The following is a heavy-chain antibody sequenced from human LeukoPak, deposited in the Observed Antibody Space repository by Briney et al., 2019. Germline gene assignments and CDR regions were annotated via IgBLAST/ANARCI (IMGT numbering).Heavy chain of an antibody. D-gene: IGHD6-13*01. V-gene: IGHV3-48*03. J-gene: IGHJ6*02. CDR3: ARDLIAAAEKKTYYYGMDV. CDR2: ISSSCSTI. Sequence: GGSLRLSCAASGFTFSTYEMNWVRQAPGKGLEWVSYISSSCSTIYYADSVKGRFTISRDNAKKSLYLQMNSLRAEDTAVYYCARDLIAAAEKKTYYYGMDVWGQGTTVTVSS. CDR1: GFTFSTYE.